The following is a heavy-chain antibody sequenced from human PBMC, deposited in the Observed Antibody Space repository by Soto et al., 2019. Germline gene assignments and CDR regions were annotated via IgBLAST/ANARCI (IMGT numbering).Heavy chain of an antibody. CDR2: ISYDGSNK. V-gene: IGHV3-30-3*01. CDR3: ARDRLRYNWNDFPYYNYGMDV. CDR1: GFTFSSYA. J-gene: IGHJ6*02. D-gene: IGHD1-1*01. Sequence: QVQLVESGGGVVQPGRSLRLSCAASGFTFSSYAMHWVRQAPGKGLEWVAVISYDGSNKYYADSVKGRFTISRDNSKNXLXLXXNSLRAEDTAVYYCARDRLRYNWNDFPYYNYGMDVWGQGTTVTVSS.